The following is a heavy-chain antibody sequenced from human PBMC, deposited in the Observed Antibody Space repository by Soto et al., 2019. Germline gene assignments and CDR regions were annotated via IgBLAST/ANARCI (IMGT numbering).Heavy chain of an antibody. V-gene: IGHV6-1*01. CDR2: TYYRSKWYN. Sequence: SQPLSLNCAISWASFSSNIATWNCIRQSPSRGLEWLGRTYYRSKWYNEYAVSVKSRITINPDTSKNQFSLQLNSVTPEDTAVYYCERATRTWFDPWGQGTLVTVSS. CDR1: WASFSSNIAT. J-gene: IGHJ5*02. D-gene: IGHD4-17*01. CDR3: ERATRTWFDP.